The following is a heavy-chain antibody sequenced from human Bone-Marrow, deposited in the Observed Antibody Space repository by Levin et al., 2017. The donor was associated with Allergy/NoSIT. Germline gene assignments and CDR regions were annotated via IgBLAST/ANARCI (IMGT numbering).Heavy chain of an antibody. CDR3: VRDGYIFGRNSPHFDY. Sequence: GESLKISCKTSGYTFTSFDINWVRQATGQGLEWMGWMYPNSDNAGYAQKFQGRVTMTRNTSISTAYMELSSLRSEDTALYYCVRDGYIFGRNSPHFDYWGQGTLVTVSS. J-gene: IGHJ4*02. D-gene: IGHD5-18*01. CDR1: GYTFTSFD. V-gene: IGHV1-8*01. CDR2: MYPNSDNA.